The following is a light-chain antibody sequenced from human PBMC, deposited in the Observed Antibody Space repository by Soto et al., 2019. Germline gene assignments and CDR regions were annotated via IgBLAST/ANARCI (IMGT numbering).Light chain of an antibody. Sequence: DIQMTQSPSTLSASVGDRVTITCRASQSISSWLAWYQQKPGKAPKLLLYDASSLESGVPSRFSGSGSGTEFTLTISSLQPDDFATYYCQQYNSYSPTFGQGTKVESK. CDR3: QQYNSYSPT. J-gene: IGKJ1*01. CDR2: DAS. V-gene: IGKV1-5*01. CDR1: QSISSW.